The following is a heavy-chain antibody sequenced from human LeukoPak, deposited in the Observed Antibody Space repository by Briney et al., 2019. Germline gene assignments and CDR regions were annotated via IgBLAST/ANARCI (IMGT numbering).Heavy chain of an antibody. CDR1: GFTFSKYW. CDR2: INTDGTVT. D-gene: IGHD6-19*01. J-gene: IGHJ4*02. Sequence: GGSLRLSCAASGFTFSKYWMLWVRRAPGKGLESASRINTDGTVTTYADSVKGRFTVSRDNADNTMFLQMNSVRDEDTAVYYCATKQWLAPPPDSWGQGTPVTVSS. V-gene: IGHV3-74*01. CDR3: ATKQWLAPPPDS.